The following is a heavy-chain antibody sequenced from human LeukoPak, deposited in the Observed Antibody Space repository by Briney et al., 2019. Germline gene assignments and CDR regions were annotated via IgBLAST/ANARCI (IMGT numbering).Heavy chain of an antibody. V-gene: IGHV4-59*04. CDR2: IYYSGST. Sequence: SETLSLTCTVSGGSISSYYWSWIRQPPGKGLEWIGYIYYSGSTYYNPSLKSRVTISVDTSKNQFSLKLSSVTAADTAVYYCARRSGWITNWGQGTLVTVSS. CDR3: ARRSGWITN. J-gene: IGHJ4*02. D-gene: IGHD6-19*01. CDR1: GGSISSYY.